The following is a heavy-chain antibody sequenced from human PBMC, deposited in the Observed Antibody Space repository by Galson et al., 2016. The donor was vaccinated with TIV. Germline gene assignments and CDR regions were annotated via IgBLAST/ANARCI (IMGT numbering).Heavy chain of an antibody. V-gene: IGHV1-24*01. J-gene: IGHJ6*02. Sequence: CKVSGYTLNALSIHWVRQAPGKGLEWMGGLDPEEAETFYAHMFQGRVTMTEDTSTDTAYMELINLRSEDTAVYYCVTADTSKSFYYYYYGMDVWGQGTTVTVYS. D-gene: IGHD2-2*01. CDR3: VTADTSKSFYYYYYGMDV. CDR2: LDPEEAET. CDR1: GYTLNALS.